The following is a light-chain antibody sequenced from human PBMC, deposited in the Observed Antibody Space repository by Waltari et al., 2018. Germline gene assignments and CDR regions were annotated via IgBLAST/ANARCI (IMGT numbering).Light chain of an antibody. Sequence: QTVVTQEPSLTVSPGGTVTLTCGSSTGAVTNNFYPNWFQQKPGQAPRALIYSTINKHSWNPARFSGSRLGGKASRTLSGVQPEDEAEYYCLLYYGGAWVFGGGTKLTVL. J-gene: IGLJ3*02. CDR3: LLYYGGAWV. V-gene: IGLV7-43*01. CDR1: TGAVTNNFY. CDR2: STI.